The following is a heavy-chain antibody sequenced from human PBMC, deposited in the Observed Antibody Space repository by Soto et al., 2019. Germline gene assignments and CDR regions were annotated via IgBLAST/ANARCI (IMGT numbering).Heavy chain of an antibody. Sequence: GGSLRLPCAASRCTFTSSSMTWVRQPPGKXLEWVSYISSSSSTIYYADSVKGRFTISRDKAQNSLYVERNSLRDEDTAVYYCAREYESSGDYSWGAYYYYGMDVWGQGTTVTVS. J-gene: IGHJ6*02. CDR3: AREYESSGDYSWGAYYYYGMDV. V-gene: IGHV3-48*02. D-gene: IGHD3-22*01. CDR1: RCTFTSSS. CDR2: ISSSSSTI.